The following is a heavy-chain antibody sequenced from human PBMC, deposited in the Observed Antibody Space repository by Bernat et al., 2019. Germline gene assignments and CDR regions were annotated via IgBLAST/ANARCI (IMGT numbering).Heavy chain of an antibody. CDR2: INTNTGNP. V-gene: IGHV7-4-1*02. Sequence: QVQLVQSGSELKKPGASVKVSCKASGYSFTSNALNWVRQAPGQGLEWMGWINTNTGNPTYVQGLTGRFGFSLDTSVNTASPQISSLKGDDTAFYYCATGDWNYWGQGTLVTVSS. J-gene: IGHJ4*02. D-gene: IGHD3/OR15-3a*01. CDR1: GYSFTSNA. CDR3: ATGDWNY.